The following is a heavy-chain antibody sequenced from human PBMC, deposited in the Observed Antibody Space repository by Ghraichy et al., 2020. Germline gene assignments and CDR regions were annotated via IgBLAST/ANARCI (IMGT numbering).Heavy chain of an antibody. CDR3: ARDDPSGSYFGY. Sequence: SETLSLTCTVSGGSVSSGSYYWSWIRQPPGKGLEWIGYIYYSGSTNYNPSLKSRVTISVDTSKNQFSLKLSSVTAADTAVYYCARDDPSGSYFGYWGQGTLVTVSS. D-gene: IGHD1-26*01. V-gene: IGHV4-61*01. CDR1: GGSVSSGSYY. CDR2: IYYSGST. J-gene: IGHJ4*02.